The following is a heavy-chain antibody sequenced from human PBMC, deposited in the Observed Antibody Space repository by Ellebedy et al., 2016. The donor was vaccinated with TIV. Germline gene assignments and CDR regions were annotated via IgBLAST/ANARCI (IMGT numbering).Heavy chain of an antibody. J-gene: IGHJ3*02. V-gene: IGHV3-23*01. CDR3: AKDQVGGDGRWVFDI. CDR2: INGRGGTT. CDR1: GFTFSRHA. Sequence: GESLKISCAASGFTFSRHAMTWVRQAPGTGLEWVSAINGRGGTTYYADSVKGRFTISRDNSQNTLYLQMNSLRDEDTAMYYCAKDQVGGDGRWVFDIWGQGTMVTVSS. D-gene: IGHD3-16*01.